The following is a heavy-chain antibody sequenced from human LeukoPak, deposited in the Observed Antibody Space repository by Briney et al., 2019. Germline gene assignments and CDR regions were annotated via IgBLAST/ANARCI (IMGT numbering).Heavy chain of an antibody. CDR3: ARSEMWNDAFDI. V-gene: IGHV3-33*01. J-gene: IGHJ3*02. D-gene: IGHD1-1*01. Sequence: PGRSLRLSCAASGFTFSSYGMHWVRQAPGKGLEWVAVIWYDGSDKYYADSVKGRFTISRDNSKNTLYLQMNSLRAEDTAVYYCARSEMWNDAFDIWGQGTMVTVS. CDR1: GFTFSSYG. CDR2: IWYDGSDK.